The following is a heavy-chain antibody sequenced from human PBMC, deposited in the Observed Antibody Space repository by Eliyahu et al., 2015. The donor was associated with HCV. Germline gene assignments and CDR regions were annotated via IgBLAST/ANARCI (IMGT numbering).Heavy chain of an antibody. CDR2: IWYDGSKK. D-gene: IGHD5-12*01. Sequence: QVQLVESGGGVVQPGRSLRLSXATSGFTFSNYGMHWVRQGPGKGLEWVAVIWYDGSKKYYTDSVKGRFTISRDSSKNTLDLQMNSLRAEDTAVYYCARDRGSGYAHDYWGQGTLVTVSS. CDR3: ARDRGSGYAHDY. CDR1: GFTFSNYG. V-gene: IGHV3-33*01. J-gene: IGHJ4*02.